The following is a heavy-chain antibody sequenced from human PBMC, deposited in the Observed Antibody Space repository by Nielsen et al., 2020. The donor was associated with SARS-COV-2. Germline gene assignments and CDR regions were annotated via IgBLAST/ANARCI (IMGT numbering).Heavy chain of an antibody. V-gene: IGHV4-4*02. CDR1: GGSISSSNW. J-gene: IGHJ6*02. Sequence: SETLSLTCAVSGGSISSSNWWRWFRQPPGQGLEWFGEIYHSGSTNYNPSLQSRVTISVDKSKNQFSLKLSSVTAADTAVYYCAWRDYYYYYGMDVWGQGTTVTVSS. CDR3: AWRDYYYYYGMDV. CDR2: IYHSGST.